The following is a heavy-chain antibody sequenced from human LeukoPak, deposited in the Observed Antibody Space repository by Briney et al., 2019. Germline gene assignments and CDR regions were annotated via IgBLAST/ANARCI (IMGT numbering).Heavy chain of an antibody. V-gene: IGHV3-23*01. CDR2: ISGGGSST. J-gene: IGHJ4*02. D-gene: IGHD3-10*01. Sequence: PGGSLRLSCAASGFTFSNYAMGWVRQAPGKGLEWVSAISGGGSSTYYADSVKGRFTISRDNSKNTLYLQMNSLRAEDTAVYYCAKLGDYYGSGDFDYWGQGTLVTVSS. CDR1: GFTFSNYA. CDR3: AKLGDYYGSGDFDY.